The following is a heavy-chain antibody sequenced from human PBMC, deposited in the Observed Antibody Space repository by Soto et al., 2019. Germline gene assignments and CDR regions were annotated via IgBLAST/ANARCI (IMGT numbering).Heavy chain of an antibody. CDR1: GYTFTSYG. CDR2: ISAYNGNT. Sequence: ASVKLSCKASGYTFTSYGISWVRQAPGQGLEWMGWISAYNGNTNYAQKLQGRVTMTTDTSTSTAYMELRSLRSDDTAVYYCASITYYDFWSSYDYYYYYMDVWGKGTTVTVSS. V-gene: IGHV1-18*01. D-gene: IGHD3-3*01. J-gene: IGHJ6*03. CDR3: ASITYYDFWSSYDYYYYYMDV.